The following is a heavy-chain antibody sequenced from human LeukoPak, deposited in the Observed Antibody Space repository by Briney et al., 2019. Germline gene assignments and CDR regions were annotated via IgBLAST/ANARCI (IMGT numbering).Heavy chain of an antibody. Sequence: SETLSLTCTVSGGSISSSSYYWGWIRQPPGKGLEWIGSIYYSGSTYYNPSLKSRVTISVDTSKNQFSLKLSSVTAADTAVYYCARVKYSSGWSAGHRFDPWGQGTLVTVSS. J-gene: IGHJ5*02. CDR1: GGSISSSSYY. D-gene: IGHD6-19*01. CDR3: ARVKYSSGWSAGHRFDP. CDR2: IYYSGST. V-gene: IGHV4-39*01.